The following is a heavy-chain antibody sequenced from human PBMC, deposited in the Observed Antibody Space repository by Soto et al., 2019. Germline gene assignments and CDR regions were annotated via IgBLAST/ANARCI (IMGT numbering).Heavy chain of an antibody. V-gene: IGHV3-48*03. Sequence: EVQLVESGGGLVQPGGSLRLSCAASGFTFSSYEMNWVRQAPGKGLEWVSYISSSGSTIYYADSVKGRFTISRDNAKNSLYLQMNSLRAEDTAVYYCARDMDYDFWSGYLNYYYGMDVWGQGTTVTVSS. CDR1: GFTFSSYE. J-gene: IGHJ6*02. D-gene: IGHD3-3*01. CDR2: ISSSGSTI. CDR3: ARDMDYDFWSGYLNYYYGMDV.